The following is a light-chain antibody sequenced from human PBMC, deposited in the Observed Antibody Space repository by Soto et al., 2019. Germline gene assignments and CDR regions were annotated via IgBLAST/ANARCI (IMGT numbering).Light chain of an antibody. V-gene: IGKV1-5*01. Sequence: DIQMTQSPSTLSASVGDRVTITCRASQSISSWLAWYQQKPGKAPKLLIYDASSLESGVPSRFSGSGSGTEFTLTISSLQPDDLAPYFCQQYNSYPWTFGQGTNVEIK. CDR2: DAS. CDR1: QSISSW. J-gene: IGKJ1*01. CDR3: QQYNSYPWT.